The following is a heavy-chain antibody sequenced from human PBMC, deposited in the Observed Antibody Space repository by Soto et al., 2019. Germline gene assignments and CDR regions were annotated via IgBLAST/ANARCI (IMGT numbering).Heavy chain of an antibody. D-gene: IGHD3-10*01. V-gene: IGHV4-59*01. CDR3: ARGQVGLSGSYVRYYYYYMDV. CDR1: GGSISSYY. Sequence: SETLSLTCTVSGGSISSYYWSWIRQPPGKGLEWIGYIYYSGSTNYNPSLKSRVTISVDTSKNQFSLKLSSVTAADTAVYYCARGQVGLSGSYVRYYYYYMDVWGKGTTVTVSS. J-gene: IGHJ6*03. CDR2: IYYSGST.